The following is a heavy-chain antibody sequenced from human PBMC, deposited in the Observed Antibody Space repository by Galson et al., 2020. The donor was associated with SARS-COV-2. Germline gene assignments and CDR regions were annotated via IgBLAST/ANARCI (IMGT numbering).Heavy chain of an antibody. J-gene: IGHJ3*02. CDR1: GGSISSYY. D-gene: IGHD3-9*01. V-gene: IGHV4-59*01. Sequence: SETLSLTCTVSGGSISSYYWSWIRQPPGKGLEWIGYIYYSGSTNYNPSLKSRVTISVDTSKNQFSLKLSSVTAADTAVYYCARESPGGRYFDWLLTGFDAFDIWGQGTMVTVSS. CDR3: ARESPGGRYFDWLLTGFDAFDI. CDR2: IYYSGST.